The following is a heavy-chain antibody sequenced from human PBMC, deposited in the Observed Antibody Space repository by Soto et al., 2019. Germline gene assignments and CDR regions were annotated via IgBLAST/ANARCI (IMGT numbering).Heavy chain of an antibody. CDR3: ARESTMIALVHFAY. V-gene: IGHV4-4*07. CDR1: GGSISSYY. J-gene: IGHJ4*02. CDR2: IYTSGST. D-gene: IGHD3-22*01. Sequence: QVQLQESGPGLVKPSETLSLTCTVSGGSISSYYWSWIRQPAGKGLEWIGRIYTSGSTNYNPSLKSRVTMSVDTSKNQFSLKLSSVTAADTAVYYCARESTMIALVHFAYWGQGTLVTVSS.